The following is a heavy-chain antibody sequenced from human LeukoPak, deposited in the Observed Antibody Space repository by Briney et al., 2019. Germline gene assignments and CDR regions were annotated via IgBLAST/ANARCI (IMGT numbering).Heavy chain of an antibody. Sequence: GGSLRLSCAASGFTFSNYWMTWVRQAPGKGLEWVANIKQDGSEEYYADSVKGRFTISRDNAKNSVYLQMNSLRADDTAVYYCARDRVWTVLYWGQGTLVTVSS. J-gene: IGHJ4*02. V-gene: IGHV3-7*01. D-gene: IGHD2-21*01. CDR2: IKQDGSEE. CDR1: GFTFSNYW. CDR3: ARDRVWTVLY.